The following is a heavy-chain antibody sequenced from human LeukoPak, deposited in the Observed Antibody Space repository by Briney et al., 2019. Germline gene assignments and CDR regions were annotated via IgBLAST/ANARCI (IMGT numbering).Heavy chain of an antibody. D-gene: IGHD5-12*01. CDR2: IVVGSGNT. CDR1: GFTFTSSA. J-gene: IGHJ4*02. V-gene: IGHV1-58*02. Sequence: SVKVSCKASGFTFTSSAMQWVRQARGQRLEWIGWIVVGSGNTNYAQKFQERVTITSDMSTSTAYMELSSLRSEDTAVYYCAAVEGGYETPQGPFDYWGQGTLVTVSS. CDR3: AAVEGGYETPQGPFDY.